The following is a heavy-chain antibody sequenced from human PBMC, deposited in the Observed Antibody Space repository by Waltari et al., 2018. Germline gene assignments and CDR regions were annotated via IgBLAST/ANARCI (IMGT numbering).Heavy chain of an antibody. D-gene: IGHD3-22*01. CDR1: GYSISSGYY. J-gene: IGHJ4*02. V-gene: IGHV4-38-2*01. CDR2: IYHSGST. Sequence: QVQLQESGPGLVKPSETLSLTCAVSGYSISSGYYWGWIRQPPGKGLEWIGSIYHSGSTHYNPSLKSRVTISVDTSKNQFSLKLSSVTAADTAVYYCARRDSSGSGHFDYWGQGTLVTVSS. CDR3: ARRDSSGSGHFDY.